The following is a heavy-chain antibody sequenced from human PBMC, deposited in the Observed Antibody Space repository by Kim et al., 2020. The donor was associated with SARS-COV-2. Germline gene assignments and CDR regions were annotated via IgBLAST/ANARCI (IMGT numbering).Heavy chain of an antibody. D-gene: IGHD5-12*01. Sequence: SVKVSCKASGGTFSSYAISWVRQAPGQGLEWMGGIIPIFGTANYAQKLQGRVTITADESTSTAYMELSSLRSEDTAVYYCARDKGGEWLRFAALDAFDIWGQGTMVTVSS. V-gene: IGHV1-69*13. J-gene: IGHJ3*02. CDR3: ARDKGGEWLRFAALDAFDI. CDR2: IIPIFGTA. CDR1: GGTFSSYA.